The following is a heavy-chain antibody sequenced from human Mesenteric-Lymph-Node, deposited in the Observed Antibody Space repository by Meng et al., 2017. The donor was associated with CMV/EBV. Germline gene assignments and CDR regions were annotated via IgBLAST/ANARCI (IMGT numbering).Heavy chain of an antibody. CDR1: GFTFSSYW. V-gene: IGHV3-30*02. CDR2: IRYDGSNK. Sequence: GGSLRLSCAASGFTFSSYWMHWVRQDPGKGLEWVAFIRYDGSNKYYADSVKGRFTISRDNSKNTLYLQMNSLRAEDTAVYYCAKDRFHYYYYGMDVWGQGTTVTVSS. CDR3: AKDRFHYYYYGMDV. J-gene: IGHJ6*02.